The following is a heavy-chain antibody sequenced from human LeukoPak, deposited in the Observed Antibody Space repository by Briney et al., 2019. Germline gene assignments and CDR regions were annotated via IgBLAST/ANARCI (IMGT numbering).Heavy chain of an antibody. D-gene: IGHD3-10*01. J-gene: IGHJ4*02. V-gene: IGHV3-23*01. CDR2: ISGSGGST. Sequence: TGGSLRLSCAASGFTFSSYAMSWVRQAPGKGLEWVSGISGSGGSTNYADSVKGRFTISRDNSKNTLYLQMNSLRAEDTAVYYCAKDRRLVVRGDLDYWGQGTLVIVSS. CDR3: AKDRRLVVRGDLDY. CDR1: GFTFSSYA.